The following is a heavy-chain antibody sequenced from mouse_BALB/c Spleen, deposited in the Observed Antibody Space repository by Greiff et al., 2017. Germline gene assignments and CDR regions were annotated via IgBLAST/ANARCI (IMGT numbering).Heavy chain of an antibody. D-gene: IGHD1-2*01. CDR1: GYTFTDYV. CDR3: ARGDHYFGYKGFDY. Sequence: QVQLKQSGPELVKPGASVKMSCKASGYTFTDYVISWVRQRTGQGLEWIGEIYPGSGSTYYNEKFKGKATLTADKSSNTAYMQLSSLTSEDSAVFFCARGDHYFGYKGFDYWGQGTTLTVSS. CDR2: IYPGSGST. J-gene: IGHJ2*01. V-gene: IGHV1-77*01.